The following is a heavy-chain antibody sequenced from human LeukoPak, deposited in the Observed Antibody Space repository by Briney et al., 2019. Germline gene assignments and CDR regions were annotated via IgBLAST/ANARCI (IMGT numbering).Heavy chain of an antibody. Sequence: ASVKVSCKASGYTFTGYCMHWVRQAPGQGVEWMGWINPTSDGTSYAQKFQGRVTMTRDTSISTAYMELSRLTSDDTAVYFCARARLGSGYDYFDYWGQGTLVTVSS. CDR2: INPTSDGT. D-gene: IGHD5-12*01. V-gene: IGHV1-2*02. J-gene: IGHJ4*02. CDR1: GYTFTGYC. CDR3: ARARLGSGYDYFDY.